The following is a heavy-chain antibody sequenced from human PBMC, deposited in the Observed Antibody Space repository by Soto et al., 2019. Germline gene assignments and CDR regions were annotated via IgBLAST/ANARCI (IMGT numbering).Heavy chain of an antibody. Sequence: ASVKVSCKASGYTFTSYGISRVRQAPGQGLEWMGWISAYNGNTNYAQKLQGRVTMTTDTSTSTAYMELRSLRSEDTAVYYCARNYPGRLKPTYYYYYMDVWGKGTPVTVSS. D-gene: IGHD1-7*01. J-gene: IGHJ6*03. CDR1: GYTFTSYG. CDR3: ARNYPGRLKPTYYYYYMDV. V-gene: IGHV1-18*01. CDR2: ISAYNGNT.